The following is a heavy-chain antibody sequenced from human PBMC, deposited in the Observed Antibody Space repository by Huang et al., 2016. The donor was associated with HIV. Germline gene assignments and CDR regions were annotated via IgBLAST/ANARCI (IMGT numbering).Heavy chain of an antibody. Sequence: EVHLVQSGAEVKEPGESLKISCQASGYNFVSYWIGWVRQMPGKGMEWMRVIYPGDSDTRYDPSFQGQVTISADQSINTAYLQWSSLKASDTAIYFCARQGLWLPPTDPFDYWGQGTPVTVSA. D-gene: IGHD3-10*01. CDR2: IYPGDSDT. CDR1: GYNFVSYW. V-gene: IGHV5-51*01. J-gene: IGHJ4*02. CDR3: ARQGLWLPPTDPFDY.